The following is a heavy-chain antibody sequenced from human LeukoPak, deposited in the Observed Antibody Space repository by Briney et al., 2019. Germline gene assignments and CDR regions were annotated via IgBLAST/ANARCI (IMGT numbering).Heavy chain of an antibody. CDR3: ARDNDSRDPPHFDY. Sequence: SETLSLTCTVSGGSISNSRYYWGWIRQPPGKGLECIGTIYYSGSTYYNPSLKSRVTISVDTSKNQFSLKLSSVTAADTAVYYCARDNDSRDPPHFDYWGQGTLVTVSS. D-gene: IGHD3-16*01. CDR2: IYYSGST. J-gene: IGHJ4*02. V-gene: IGHV4-39*07. CDR1: GGSISNSRYY.